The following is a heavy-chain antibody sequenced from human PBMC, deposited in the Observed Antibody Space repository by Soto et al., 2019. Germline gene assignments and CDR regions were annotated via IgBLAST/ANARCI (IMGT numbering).Heavy chain of an antibody. CDR1: GFTFSTYA. D-gene: IGHD3-22*01. CDR3: ARVSGTGYGMIVVVSWDDGSDY. J-gene: IGHJ4*02. Sequence: PGGSLRLSCAASGFTFSTYAMGWVRQAPGKGLEWVSTISSSGGSTYYADSVKGQFTISRDNSKNTLYLQMNSLRAEDTAVYYCARVSGTGYGMIVVVSWDDGSDYWGQGTLVTVSS. CDR2: ISSSGGST. V-gene: IGHV3-23*01.